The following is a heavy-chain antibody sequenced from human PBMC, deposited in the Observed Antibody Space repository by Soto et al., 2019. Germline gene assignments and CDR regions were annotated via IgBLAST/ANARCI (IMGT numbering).Heavy chain of an antibody. CDR2: MNANSGNT. CDR1: GYTFTSYD. J-gene: IGHJ4*02. D-gene: IGHD4-17*01. Sequence: QVQLVQSGAEVKKPGASVKVSCKASGYTFTSYDINWVRQATGQGLEWMGWMNANSGNTDYAQKLQGRVTITRNTSISTAYMELSSLRSEDTAFYYGARTLYGDNVDYWGQGTLVTVSS. V-gene: IGHV1-8*01. CDR3: ARTLYGDNVDY.